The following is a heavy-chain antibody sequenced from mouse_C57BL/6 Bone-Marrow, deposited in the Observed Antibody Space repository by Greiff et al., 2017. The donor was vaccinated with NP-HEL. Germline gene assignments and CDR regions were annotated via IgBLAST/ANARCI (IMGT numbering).Heavy chain of an antibody. J-gene: IGHJ4*01. V-gene: IGHV1-83*01. CDR2: YPGSGNTY. CDR1: YTFTDYYM. CDR3: LSGLRHYYYAMDY. Sequence: VQLQHSGPELVKPGASVKMSCKASGYTFTDYYMHWVKQKPGKGLEWIGEIYPGSGNTYYNEKFKGKATLTADTSSSTAYMQLSSLTSEDSAVYFCVLSGLRHYYYAMDYWGQGTSVTVSS. D-gene: IGHD2-2*01.